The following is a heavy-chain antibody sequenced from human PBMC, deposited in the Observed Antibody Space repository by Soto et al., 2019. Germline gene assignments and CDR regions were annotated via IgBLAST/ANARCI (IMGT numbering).Heavy chain of an antibody. CDR1: GFTFSSYG. V-gene: IGHV3-33*01. Sequence: QVQLVESGGGVVQPGRSLRLSCAASGFTFSSYGMHWVRQAPGKGLEWVAVIWYDGSNKYYADSVKGRFTISRDNSKNTLYLQMNSLRAEDTAVYYCARDPFGEYSSSPHGPYGMDVWGQGTTVTVSS. CDR3: ARDPFGEYSSSPHGPYGMDV. CDR2: IWYDGSNK. D-gene: IGHD6-6*01. J-gene: IGHJ6*02.